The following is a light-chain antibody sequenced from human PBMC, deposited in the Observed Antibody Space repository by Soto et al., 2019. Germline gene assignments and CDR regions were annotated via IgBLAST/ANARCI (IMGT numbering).Light chain of an antibody. CDR2: SNN. J-gene: IGLJ2*01. CDR1: SSNIGSHT. Sequence: QSVLTQPPSASGTPGQRVTISCSGSSSNIGSHTVNWYQQLPGTAPKLLIYSNNQRPSGVPDRFSGCKSGPSASLAISGLQSEDEADYYCAAWDGSRNEGVFGGGTQLTVL. V-gene: IGLV1-44*01. CDR3: AAWDGSRNEGV.